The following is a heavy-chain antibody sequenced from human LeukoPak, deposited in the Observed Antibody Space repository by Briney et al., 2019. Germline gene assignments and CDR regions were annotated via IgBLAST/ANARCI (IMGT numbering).Heavy chain of an antibody. J-gene: IGHJ6*03. D-gene: IGHD5-18*01. CDR3: ARETAMAKSYYYYYMDV. CDR1: GYTFTSYD. CDR2: MNPNSGNT. Sequence: GASVKVSCKASGYTFTSYDINWVRQATGQGLEWMGWMNPNSGNTGYAQKFQGRVTITRNTSISTAYMKLSSLRSEDTAVYYCARETAMAKSYYYYYMDVWGKGTTVTVSS. V-gene: IGHV1-8*03.